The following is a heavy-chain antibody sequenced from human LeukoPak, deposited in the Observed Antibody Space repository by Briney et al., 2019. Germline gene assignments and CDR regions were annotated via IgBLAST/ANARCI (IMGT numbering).Heavy chain of an antibody. CDR1: GFTVSSNY. V-gene: IGHV3-53*01. CDR2: IYSGGST. J-gene: IGHJ4*02. D-gene: IGHD1-26*01. Sequence: PGGSLRLSCAASGFTVSSNYMSWVRQAPGKGLEWVSVIYSGGSTYYANSVKGRFTISRDNSKNTLYLQMNSLRAEDTAVYYCAIPIVGATTGGYWGQGTLVTVSS. CDR3: AIPIVGATTGGY.